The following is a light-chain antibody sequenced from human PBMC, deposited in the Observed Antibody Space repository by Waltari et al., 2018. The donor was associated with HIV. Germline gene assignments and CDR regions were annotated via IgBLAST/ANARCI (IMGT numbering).Light chain of an antibody. J-gene: IGLJ1*01. Sequence: QSVLTQPPSESATPGQRVTISCSGGSSNTGSNYVYWYQQIPGTAPKLLIYRNNQRPSMVPDRFSGSKSGTSASLAISGLQSEDEADYYCAAWDDSLNSFVFGTGTRVTVL. V-gene: IGLV1-47*01. CDR2: RNN. CDR3: AAWDDSLNSFV. CDR1: SSNTGSNY.